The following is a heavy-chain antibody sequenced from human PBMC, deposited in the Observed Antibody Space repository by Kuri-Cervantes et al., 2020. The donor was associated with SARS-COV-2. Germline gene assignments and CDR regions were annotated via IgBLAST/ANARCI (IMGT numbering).Heavy chain of an antibody. J-gene: IGHJ5*02. CDR3: ARDILSSDSWSGYYRPPGRWFDP. V-gene: IGHV4-59*01. Sequence: SETLSLTCTVSNCSISSYYWSWIRQPPGKGLEWIGYISYSGNTNYNPSLKSRVTISIDTAKNRFSLKLRSVTAADTAVYYCARDILSSDSWSGYYRPPGRWFDPWGQGTLVTVSS. D-gene: IGHD3-3*01. CDR2: ISYSGNT. CDR1: NCSISSYY.